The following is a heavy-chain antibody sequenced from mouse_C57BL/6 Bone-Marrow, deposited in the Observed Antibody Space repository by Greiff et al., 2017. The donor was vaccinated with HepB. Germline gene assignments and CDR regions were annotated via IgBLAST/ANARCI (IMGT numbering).Heavy chain of an antibody. CDR3: TRQGGSSYVDD. CDR1: GYTFTDYE. Sequence: QVQLQQSGAELVRPGASVTLSCKASGYTFTDYEMHWVKQTPVHGLEWIGAIDPETGGTAYNQKFKGKAILTADKSSSTAYMELRSLTSEDSAVYYCTRQGGSSYVDDWGQGTTLTVSS. CDR2: IDPETGGT. V-gene: IGHV1-15*01. D-gene: IGHD1-1*01. J-gene: IGHJ2*01.